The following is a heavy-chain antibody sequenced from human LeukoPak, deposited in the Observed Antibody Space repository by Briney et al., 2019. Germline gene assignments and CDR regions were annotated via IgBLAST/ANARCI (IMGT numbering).Heavy chain of an antibody. J-gene: IGHJ4*02. Sequence: GGSLRLSCAASGFTFSSYSMNWVRQAPGKGLEWVSYISSSSSSMYYADSVKGRFTISRDTAKNSLYLQMNSLRDEDTAVYYCVRGYCGSTSCAYDYWGQGTLVTVSS. CDR2: ISSSSSSM. CDR3: VRGYCGSTSCAYDY. CDR1: GFTFSSYS. D-gene: IGHD2-2*01. V-gene: IGHV3-48*02.